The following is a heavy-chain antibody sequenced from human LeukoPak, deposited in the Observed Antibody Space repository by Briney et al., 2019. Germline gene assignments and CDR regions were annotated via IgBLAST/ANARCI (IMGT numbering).Heavy chain of an antibody. CDR1: GFTLSGSA. Sequence: GGSLRLSCAASGFTLSGSAMHWVRQASGKGLEWVGRIRGKANSYATAYAASVKGRFTISRDDSKNTAYLQMNSLKTEDTAVYYCTRRSYYYDSSGYYYFDYWGQGTLVTVSS. D-gene: IGHD3-22*01. CDR2: IRGKANSYAT. V-gene: IGHV3-73*01. J-gene: IGHJ4*02. CDR3: TRRSYYYDSSGYYYFDY.